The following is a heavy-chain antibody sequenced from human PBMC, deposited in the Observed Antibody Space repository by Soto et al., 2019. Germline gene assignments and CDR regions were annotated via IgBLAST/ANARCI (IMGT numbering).Heavy chain of an antibody. CDR2: IIPIFGTA. D-gene: IGHD4-4*01. Sequence: SVKVSCKASGGTFSSYAISWVRQAPGQGLEWMGGIIPIFGTANYAQKFQGRVTITADESTSTAYMELSSLRSEDTAVYYYARDLTTVTTINWFDPWGQGTLVTVSS. J-gene: IGHJ5*02. CDR3: ARDLTTVTTINWFDP. V-gene: IGHV1-69*13. CDR1: GGTFSSYA.